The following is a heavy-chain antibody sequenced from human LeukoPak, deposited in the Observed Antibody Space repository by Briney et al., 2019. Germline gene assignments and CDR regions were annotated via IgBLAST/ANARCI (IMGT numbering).Heavy chain of an antibody. CDR3: ARRIVGATGRAFDI. V-gene: IGHV3-23*01. D-gene: IGHD1-26*01. J-gene: IGHJ3*02. CDR2: ISGSAAST. CDR1: GFTFSSYG. Sequence: GGSLRLSCAASGFTFSSYGMSWVRQAPGKGLEWVSGISGSAASTHYADSVKGRFTISRDNAKNSLYLQMNSLRAEDTAVYYCARRIVGATGRAFDIWGQGTMVTVSS.